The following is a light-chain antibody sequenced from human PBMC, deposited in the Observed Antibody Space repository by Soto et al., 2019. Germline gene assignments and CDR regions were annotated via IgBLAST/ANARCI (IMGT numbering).Light chain of an antibody. J-gene: IGKJ1*01. V-gene: IGKV3-20*01. CDR1: QSVSTNY. CDR2: GAS. CDR3: QQCGSSPPT. Sequence: EIVLTQSPGTLSLSPGERATLSCRASQSVSTNYLAWYQRKPGQAPRLLIYGASSRATDIPNRFSGSGSGTDFTLTITRLKAEDFAVYYCQQCGSSPPTFGQGTKVEIK.